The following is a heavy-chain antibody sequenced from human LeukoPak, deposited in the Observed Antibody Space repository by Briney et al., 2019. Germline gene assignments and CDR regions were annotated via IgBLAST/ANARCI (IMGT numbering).Heavy chain of an antibody. V-gene: IGHV1-69*13. CDR3: ARWRGYSSGWYYFDY. CDR2: IIPIFGTA. D-gene: IGHD6-19*01. J-gene: IGHJ4*02. Sequence: GASVKVSCKASGGTFSSHAISWVRQAPGQGLEWMGGIIPIFGTANYAQKFQGRVTITADESTSTAYMELSSLRSEDTAVYYCARWRGYSSGWYYFDYWGQGTLVTVSS. CDR1: GGTFSSHA.